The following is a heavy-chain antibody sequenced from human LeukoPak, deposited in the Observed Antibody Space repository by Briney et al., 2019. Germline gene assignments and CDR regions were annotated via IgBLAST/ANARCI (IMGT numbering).Heavy chain of an antibody. Sequence: ASVKVSCKASGYIFSTYAMHWVRQAPGQRLEWMGWINAGNGNTKYSQKFQGRVTITGDTSASTAYMELSSLRYEDTAVYYCSRGGTTGTTGAFDVWGQGTMVTVSS. CDR1: GYIFSTYA. CDR3: SRGGTTGTTGAFDV. J-gene: IGHJ3*01. V-gene: IGHV1-3*01. D-gene: IGHD1-1*01. CDR2: INAGNGNT.